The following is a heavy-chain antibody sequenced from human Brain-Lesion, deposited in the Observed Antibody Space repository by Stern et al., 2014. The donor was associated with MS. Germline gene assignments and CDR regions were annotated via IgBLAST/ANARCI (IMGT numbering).Heavy chain of an antibody. D-gene: IGHD2-2*01. V-gene: IGHV1-8*01. CDR2: MNPYSGNT. CDR3: ARAVRNQLLSEY. CDR1: GYTFSSYD. Sequence: QLVQSGAEVKKPGASVKVSCKASGYTFSSYDITWERQASGHGLEWMGWMNPYSGNTGYAQKFKGRVSMTSDPSISTVYMELTSLTSDDTAVYFCARAVRNQLLSEYWGQGTLVTVSS. J-gene: IGHJ4*02.